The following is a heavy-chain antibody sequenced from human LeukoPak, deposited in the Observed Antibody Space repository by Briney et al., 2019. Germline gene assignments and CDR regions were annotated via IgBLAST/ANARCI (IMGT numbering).Heavy chain of an antibody. D-gene: IGHD3-10*01. CDR3: ARDPLYYGSGSYFDY. CDR1: GFTFSSYS. Sequence: GSLRLSCAASGFTFSSYSMNWVRQAPGKGLEWVSSISSSSSYIYYADSVKGRFTISRDNAKNSLYLQMNSLRAEDTAVYYCARDPLYYGSGSYFDYWGQGTVDSVSS. J-gene: IGHJ4*02. V-gene: IGHV3-21*01. CDR2: ISSSSSYI.